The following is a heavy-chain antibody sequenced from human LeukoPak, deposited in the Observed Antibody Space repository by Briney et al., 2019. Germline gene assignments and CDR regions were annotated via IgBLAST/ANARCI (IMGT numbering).Heavy chain of an antibody. J-gene: IGHJ4*02. V-gene: IGHV4-59*01. CDR3: ARDGLYYDSSGLLL. D-gene: IGHD3-22*01. CDR1: GGSISSYY. Sequence: SETLSLTCTVSGGSISSYYWSWIRQPPGKGLEWIGYIYYSGSTNYNPSLKSRVTISVDTSKNQFSLKLSPVTAADTAVYYCARDGLYYDSSGLLLWGQGTLVTVSS. CDR2: IYYSGST.